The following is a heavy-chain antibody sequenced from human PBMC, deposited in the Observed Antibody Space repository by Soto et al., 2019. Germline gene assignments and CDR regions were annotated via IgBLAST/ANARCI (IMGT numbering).Heavy chain of an antibody. CDR1: GIAFSGCG. V-gene: IGHV3-30*18. J-gene: IGHJ2*01. D-gene: IGHD3-10*01. CDR2: ISSDGSQK. CDR3: AKNIVRGHWYFDL. Sequence: QVQLVESGGGVVQPGKSLRLSCAASGIAFSGCGMFWVRQTPSKGLEWVAAISSDGSQKYYADSVKGRFTISRDNSKNTLYVQMNGLTAEDAAVYYCAKNIVRGHWYFDLWGRGTLVTVSS.